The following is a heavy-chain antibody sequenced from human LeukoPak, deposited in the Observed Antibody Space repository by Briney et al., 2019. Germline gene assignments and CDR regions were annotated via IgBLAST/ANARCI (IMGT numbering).Heavy chain of an antibody. V-gene: IGHV1-46*04. D-gene: IGHD3-3*01. CDR2: MNPSGGGT. CDR3: ARAVTIFGVAIPAY. Sequence: ASVKVSCKASGYTFTSYYMHWVRQAPGQGLEWMGIMNPSGGGTTHAQKLQGRVTMARDMSTSTVYMELSSLRSEDSAVYYCARAVTIFGVAIPAYWGQGTLVTVSS. J-gene: IGHJ4*02. CDR1: GYTFTSYY.